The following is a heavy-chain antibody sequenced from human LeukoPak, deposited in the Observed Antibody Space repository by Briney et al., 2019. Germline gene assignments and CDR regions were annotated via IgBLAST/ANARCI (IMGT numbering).Heavy chain of an antibody. CDR1: GFTFSSSG. Sequence: GGSLRLSCAASGFTFSSSGMSWVRQAPGKGLEWVSIISGSGGSTYYADSVKGRFTISRDNSKNTLYLQMNNLRAEDTAIYYWAKFPSTVPTNYFDYWGQGTLVTVSS. J-gene: IGHJ4*02. CDR3: AKFPSTVPTNYFDY. CDR2: ISGSGGST. D-gene: IGHD2-2*01. V-gene: IGHV3-23*01.